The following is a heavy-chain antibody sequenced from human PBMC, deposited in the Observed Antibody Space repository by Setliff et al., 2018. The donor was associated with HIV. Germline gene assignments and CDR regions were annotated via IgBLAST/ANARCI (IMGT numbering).Heavy chain of an antibody. J-gene: IGHJ3*02. Sequence: SETLSLTCAVSGGSTNNYYLTWIRQPPGKGLEWIGSVSNGGDTNYNPSLKSRVSLSLDTSKTQFSLKLTSVTAADTAVYYCAREDIAVASAFDIWGQGTMVTVSS. CDR1: GGSTNNYY. CDR3: AREDIAVASAFDI. CDR2: VSNGGDT. V-gene: IGHV4-59*01. D-gene: IGHD6-19*01.